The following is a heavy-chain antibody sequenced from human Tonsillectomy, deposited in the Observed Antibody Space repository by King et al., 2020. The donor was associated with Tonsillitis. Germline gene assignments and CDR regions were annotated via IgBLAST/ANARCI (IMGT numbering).Heavy chain of an antibody. CDR3: AKDRDSYGSGSFVDY. V-gene: IGHV3-23*04. CDR2: TSGSGGSA. D-gene: IGHD3-10*01. Sequence: VQLVESGGGLVQPGGSLRLSCAASGFTFSSNAMSWVRQAPGKGLEWVSVTSGSGGSAYYADSVKGRFTISRDNSKNTLYLQMNSLRAEDTAVYYCAKDRDSYGSGSFVDYWGQGTLVTVSS. CDR1: GFTFSSNA. J-gene: IGHJ4*02.